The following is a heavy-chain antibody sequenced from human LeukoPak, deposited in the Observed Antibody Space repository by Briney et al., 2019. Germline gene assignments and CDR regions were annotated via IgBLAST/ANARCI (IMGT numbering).Heavy chain of an antibody. D-gene: IGHD5-12*01. CDR2: IYPGDSDT. Sequence: GASLQISCRASGTIFSTNWIGWVRQLPGKGVEWMGVIYPGDSDTRYSPSFQGQVTMSADKSISTAYLQWSSLKASDSAMYYCGRGGYSGYEFDYWGQGTLVTVSS. CDR3: GRGGYSGYEFDY. CDR1: GTIFSTNW. V-gene: IGHV5-51*01. J-gene: IGHJ4*02.